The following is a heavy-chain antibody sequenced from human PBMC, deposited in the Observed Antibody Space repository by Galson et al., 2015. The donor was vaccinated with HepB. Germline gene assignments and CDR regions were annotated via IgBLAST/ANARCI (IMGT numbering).Heavy chain of an antibody. CDR3: ATMYYDFWSGYFDY. Sequence: SLRLSCAASGFTFSSYGMHWVRQAPGKGLEWVAVISYDGSNKYYADSVKGRFTISRDNSKNTLYLQMNSLRAEDTAVYYCATMYYDFWSGYFDYWGQGTLVTVSS. CDR1: GFTFSSYG. D-gene: IGHD3-3*01. V-gene: IGHV3-30*03. J-gene: IGHJ4*02. CDR2: ISYDGSNK.